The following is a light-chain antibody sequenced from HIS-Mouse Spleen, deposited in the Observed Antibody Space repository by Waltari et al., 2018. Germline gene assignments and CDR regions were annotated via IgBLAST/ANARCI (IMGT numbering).Light chain of an antibody. CDR1: QSVLYSSNNKNY. Sequence: DIVMTQSPDSLAVSLGERATINCKSSQSVLYSSNNKNYLAWYQQKPGQPPKLLIYWASTRESGFPDRFSGSASVTDFTLTISSLQAEDVAVYYCQQYYSTPYTFGQGTKLEIK. CDR3: QQYYSTPYT. CDR2: WAS. V-gene: IGKV4-1*01. J-gene: IGKJ2*01.